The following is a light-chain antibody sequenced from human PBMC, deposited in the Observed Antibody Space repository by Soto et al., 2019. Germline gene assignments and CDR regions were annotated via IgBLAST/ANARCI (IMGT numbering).Light chain of an antibody. CDR2: DVS. V-gene: IGLV2-14*01. Sequence: QSALTQPASVSGSPGQSITISCTGTNIDVGGYNYVSWYQQHPGKAPKLMIYDVSNRPSGVSNRFSGSKSGNTASLTISGLQADDEADYYCSSYTSSSSYVFGTGTKLTVL. J-gene: IGLJ1*01. CDR3: SSYTSSSSYV. CDR1: NIDVGGYNY.